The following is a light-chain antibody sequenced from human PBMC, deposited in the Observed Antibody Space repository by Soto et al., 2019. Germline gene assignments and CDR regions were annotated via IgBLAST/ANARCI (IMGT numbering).Light chain of an antibody. J-gene: IGKJ1*01. V-gene: IGKV3-15*01. CDR1: ESIGTN. CDR2: AAS. Sequence: DIVMTQSPDTLSVSPGDRATLSCRASESIGTNVAWFQQKPGQAPRLLIYAASTRVTGIPDRFSGRGSETEFNLHTSHLQSGDFANYHSEQGIQWTFGQGTKVDLK. CDR3: EQGIQWT.